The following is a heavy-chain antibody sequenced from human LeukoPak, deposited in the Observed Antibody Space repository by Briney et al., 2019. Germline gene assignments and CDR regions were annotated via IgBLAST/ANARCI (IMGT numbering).Heavy chain of an antibody. J-gene: IGHJ4*02. CDR1: GCTFTGYY. D-gene: IGHD1-26*01. CDR2: INPNSGGT. CDR3: AMGGSWNDY. V-gene: IGHV1-2*06. Sequence: ASVKVSCKASGCTFTGYYMHWVRQAPGQGLEWMGRINPNSGGTNYAQKFQGRVAMTRDTSISTAYMELSRQRSDDTAVYYCAMGGSWNDYWGQGTLVTVSS.